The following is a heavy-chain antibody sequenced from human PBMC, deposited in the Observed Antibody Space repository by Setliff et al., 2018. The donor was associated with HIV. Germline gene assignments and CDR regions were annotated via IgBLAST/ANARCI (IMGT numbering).Heavy chain of an antibody. Sequence: GSLRLSCAASGFTVENYYMSWVRQAPGKGLEWIGTMFYSGSTYYNPSLKSRVTIFIDMSKNQFSLRLSSVTAADTAVYYCARFYDYYGHRLDYWGQGTQVTVSS. D-gene: IGHD3-16*01. CDR1: GFTVENYY. CDR3: ARFYDYYGHRLDY. CDR2: MFYSGST. V-gene: IGHV4-38-2*01. J-gene: IGHJ4*02.